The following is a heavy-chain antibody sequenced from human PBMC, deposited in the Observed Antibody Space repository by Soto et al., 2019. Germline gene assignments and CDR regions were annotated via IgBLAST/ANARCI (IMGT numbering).Heavy chain of an antibody. Sequence: SETLSLTCAVYGGSFSGYYWSWIRQPPGKGLEWIGEINHSGSTNYNPSLKSRVTISVDTSKNQFSLKLSSVTAADTAVYYCARGRRYYDSSGYYSNYWGQGNLVTFSS. D-gene: IGHD3-22*01. CDR1: GGSFSGYY. CDR2: INHSGST. J-gene: IGHJ4*02. CDR3: ARGRRYYDSSGYYSNY. V-gene: IGHV4-34*01.